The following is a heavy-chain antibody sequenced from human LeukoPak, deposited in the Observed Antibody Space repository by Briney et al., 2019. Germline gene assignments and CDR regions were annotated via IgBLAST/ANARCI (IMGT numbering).Heavy chain of an antibody. V-gene: IGHV4-34*01. J-gene: IGHJ6*03. CDR1: GGSFSGYY. CDR2: INHSGST. CDR3: ARDRVVVPAAYYYYYYMDV. Sequence: PSETLSLTCAVYGGSFSGYYWSWIRQPPGKGLEWIGEINHSGSTNYNPSLKSRVTISVDTSKNQFSLKLSSVTAADTAVYYCARDRVVVPAAYYYYYYMDVWGKGTTVTVSS. D-gene: IGHD2-2*01.